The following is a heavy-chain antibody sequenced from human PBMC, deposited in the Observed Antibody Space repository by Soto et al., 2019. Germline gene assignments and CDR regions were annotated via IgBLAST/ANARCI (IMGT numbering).Heavy chain of an antibody. J-gene: IGHJ6*02. CDR1: GGSVSSGSYY. Sequence: LSLTCTVSGGSVSSGSYYWSWIRQPPGKGLEWIGYIYYSGSTNYNPSLKSRVTISVDTSKNQFSLKLSSVTAADTAVYYCARDYVSSYYDSSGYNYYYYGMDVWGLGTTVTVSS. CDR2: IYYSGST. V-gene: IGHV4-61*01. CDR3: ARDYVSSYYDSSGYNYYYYGMDV. D-gene: IGHD3-22*01.